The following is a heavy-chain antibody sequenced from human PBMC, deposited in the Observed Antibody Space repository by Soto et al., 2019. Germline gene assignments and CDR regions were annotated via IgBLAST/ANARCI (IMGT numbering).Heavy chain of an antibody. D-gene: IGHD6-25*01. V-gene: IGHV1-69*12. CDR2: IIPIFGTA. J-gene: IGHJ6*02. CDR3: SSVETQRYYYGMDV. Sequence: QVQLVQSGAEVKKPGSSVKVSCKASGGTFSSYAISWVRQAPGQGLGWMGGIIPIFGTADYAQKFQGRVTTTADESTIPAYMVLSSLTSEATAVYYCSSVETQRYYYGMDVWGHGTTGCVSS. CDR1: GGTFSSYA.